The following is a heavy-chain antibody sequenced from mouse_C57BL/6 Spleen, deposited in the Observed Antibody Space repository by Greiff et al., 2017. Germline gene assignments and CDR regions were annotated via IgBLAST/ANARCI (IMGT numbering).Heavy chain of an antibody. CDR2: ISSGGSYT. CDR1: GFTFSSYG. D-gene: IGHD1-1*01. J-gene: IGHJ2*01. V-gene: IGHV5-6*02. CDR3: ARKNYGSSPYYFDY. Sequence: DVKLVESGGDLVKPGGSLKLSCAASGFTFSSYGMSWVRQTPDKRLEWVATISSGGSYTYYPDSVKGRFTISRDNAKNTLYLQMSSLKSEDTAMYYCARKNYGSSPYYFDYWGQGTTLTVSS.